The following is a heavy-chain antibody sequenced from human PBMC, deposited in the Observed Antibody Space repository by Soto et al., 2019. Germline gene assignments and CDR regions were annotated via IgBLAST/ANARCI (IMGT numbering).Heavy chain of an antibody. D-gene: IGHD3-10*01. CDR3: ASVLLGDGMDV. CDR2: ILYDGSNK. CDR1: GFTFSSYG. Sequence: QVQLVASGGGVVQPGRSLRLSCAASGFTFSSYGMHWVRQAPGKGLEWVAVILYDGSNKYYADSVKGRFTISRDNSKNTLYLQMTSLRAEDTAVYYCASVLLGDGMDVWGQGTTVTVSS. V-gene: IGHV3-30*03. J-gene: IGHJ6*02.